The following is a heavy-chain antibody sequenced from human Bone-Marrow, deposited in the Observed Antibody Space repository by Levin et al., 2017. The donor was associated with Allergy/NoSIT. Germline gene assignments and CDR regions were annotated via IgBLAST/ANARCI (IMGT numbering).Heavy chain of an antibody. CDR3: ASTGGWYSGSGYFDL. J-gene: IGHJ2*01. CDR2: ISYDGSNK. V-gene: IGHV3-30-3*01. Sequence: SCAASGFTFSSYAMHWVRQAPGKGLEWVAVISYDGSNKYYADSVKGRFTISRDNSKNTLYLQMNSLRAEDTAVYYCASTGGWYSGSGYFDLWGRGTLVTVSS. CDR1: GFTFSSYA. D-gene: IGHD6-19*01.